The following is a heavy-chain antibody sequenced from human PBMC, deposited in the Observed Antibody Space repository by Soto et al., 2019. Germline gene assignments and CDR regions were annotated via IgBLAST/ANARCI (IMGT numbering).Heavy chain of an antibody. CDR1: GYTFSVYA. CDR3: AASKSPYCSSSNCPLDY. Sequence: ASVKVSCKASGYTFSVYAMHWVRQAPGQRLEWMGWINLGNSDTKYSQKFQGRVTISRDTSTGTAYMGLSSLRSEDTAVYYCAASKSPYCSSSNCPLDYWGRGTLVTVSS. CDR2: INLGNSDT. J-gene: IGHJ4*02. V-gene: IGHV1-3*01. D-gene: IGHD2-2*01.